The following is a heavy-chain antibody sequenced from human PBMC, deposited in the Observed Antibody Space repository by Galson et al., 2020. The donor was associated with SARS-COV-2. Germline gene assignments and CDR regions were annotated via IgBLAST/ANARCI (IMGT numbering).Heavy chain of an antibody. D-gene: IGHD5-18*01. Sequence: ASLKISSAASEISISSNRMSWVRQAPGKGLQWVANIKQDGSETYYVDSVKGRFTVSSDNAKNSLYLQMNSLRAEDTAVYYCARDQDGYNDFWGRGTLGTVAS. CDR1: EISISSNR. CDR3: ARDQDGYNDF. CDR2: IKQDGSET. J-gene: IGHJ4*02. V-gene: IGHV3-7*01.